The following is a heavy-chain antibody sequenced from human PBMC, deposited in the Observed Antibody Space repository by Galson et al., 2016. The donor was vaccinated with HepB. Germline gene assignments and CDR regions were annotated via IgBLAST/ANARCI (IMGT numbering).Heavy chain of an antibody. J-gene: IGHJ3*02. CDR1: GFTFSSYG. V-gene: IGHV3-33*01. CDR3: ARGVDYGDYGLYAFDI. D-gene: IGHD4-17*01. CDR2: IWYDGSNK. Sequence: SLRLSCAASGFTFSSYGIHWVRQAPGKGLEWVAVIWYDGSNKYYADSVKGRFTISRDNSKNTLYLQMNSLRAEDTAVYYCARGVDYGDYGLYAFDIWGQGTMVTGSS.